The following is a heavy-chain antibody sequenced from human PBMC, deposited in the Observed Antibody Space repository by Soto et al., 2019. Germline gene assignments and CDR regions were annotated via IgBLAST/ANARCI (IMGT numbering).Heavy chain of an antibody. CDR1: GGTFSSYA. CDR3: ARDCSGGSCYSVGYFDY. CDR2: IIPIFGTA. Sequence: QVQLVQSGAEVKKPGSSVKVSCKASGGTFSSYAISWVRQAPGQGLEWMGGIIPIFGTANYAQRFQGRVTITADESTSTAYMELSSLRSEDTAVYYCARDCSGGSCYSVGYFDYWGQGTLVTVSS. V-gene: IGHV1-69*01. D-gene: IGHD2-15*01. J-gene: IGHJ4*02.